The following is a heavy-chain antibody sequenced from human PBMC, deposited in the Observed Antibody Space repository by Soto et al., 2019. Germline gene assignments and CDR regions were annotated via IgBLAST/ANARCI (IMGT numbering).Heavy chain of an antibody. Sequence: QITLKESGPTLVKPTQTLTLTCTFSGFSLSTSGVGVGWIRQPPGKALEWLALIYWDDDKRYSPSLTGRLTITKDNPKHQVGPTMTNMDPVDQAAYYRAHQEGWFDPWGQGTIVTVSA. J-gene: IGHJ5*02. CDR2: IYWDDDK. CDR3: AHQEGWFDP. V-gene: IGHV2-5*02. CDR1: GFSLSTSGVG.